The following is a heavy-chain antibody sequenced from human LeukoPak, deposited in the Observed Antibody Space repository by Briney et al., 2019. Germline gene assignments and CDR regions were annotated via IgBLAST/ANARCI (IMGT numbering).Heavy chain of an antibody. V-gene: IGHV4-34*01. CDR3: ARRRITMVRGATKGRYYFDY. J-gene: IGHJ4*02. CDR1: GGSFSGYF. D-gene: IGHD3-10*01. CDR2: INHNGGT. Sequence: SETLSLTCAVYGGSFSGYFWSWIRQPPGKGLEWIGDINHNGGTNYNPSLKSRVTISVDTSKSQFSLKLSSVTAADTAVYYCARRRITMVRGATKGRYYFDYWGQGTLATVSS.